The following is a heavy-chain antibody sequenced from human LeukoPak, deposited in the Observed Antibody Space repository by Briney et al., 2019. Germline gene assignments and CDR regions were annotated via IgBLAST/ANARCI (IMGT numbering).Heavy chain of an antibody. D-gene: IGHD1-26*01. CDR1: GGTFSSYA. V-gene: IGHV1-69*04. CDR3: ARVKGTIVGATEIDY. CDR2: IIPILGIA. Sequence: SVKVSCKASGGTFSSYAISWVRRAPGQGLEWMGRIIPILGIANYAQKFQGRVTITADKSTSTAYMELSSLRSEDTAVYYCARVKGTIVGATEIDYWGQGTLVTVSS. J-gene: IGHJ4*02.